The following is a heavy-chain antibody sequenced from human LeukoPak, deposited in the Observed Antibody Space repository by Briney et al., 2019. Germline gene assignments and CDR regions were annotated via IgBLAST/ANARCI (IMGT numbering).Heavy chain of an antibody. J-gene: IGHJ4*02. CDR2: INPSGGST. D-gene: IGHD5-24*01. Sequence: GASVKVSCKASGYTFTSYYMHWVRQAPGQGLEWMGIINPSGGSTSYAQKFQGRVTMTRDMSTSTVYMELSSLRSEDTAVYYCARTVGIDGYNLGFDYWGQGTLVTVSS. CDR3: ARTVGIDGYNLGFDY. V-gene: IGHV1-46*01. CDR1: GYTFTSYY.